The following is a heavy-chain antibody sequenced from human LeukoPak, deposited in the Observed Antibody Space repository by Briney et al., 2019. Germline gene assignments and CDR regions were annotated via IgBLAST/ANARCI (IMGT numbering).Heavy chain of an antibody. V-gene: IGHV3-9*01. Sequence: GGSLRLSCAASGFTFDDYAMHWVRQAPGKGLEWVSGISWNSGSIGYADSVKGRFTISRDNAKNSLYLQMNSLRAEDTALYYCAKDGGSGRNYYYYYMDVWGKGTTVTISS. CDR2: ISWNSGSI. J-gene: IGHJ6*03. CDR1: GFTFDDYA. CDR3: AKDGGSGRNYYYYYMDV. D-gene: IGHD3-10*01.